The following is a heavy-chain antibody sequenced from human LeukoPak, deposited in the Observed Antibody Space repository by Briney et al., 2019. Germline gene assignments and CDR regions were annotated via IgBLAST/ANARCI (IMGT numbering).Heavy chain of an antibody. V-gene: IGHV4-31*03. CDR1: GRSLSSGGYY. Sequence: PSETLSLTCTLSGRSLSSGGYYCRWIRQHPGKGLEWIGYIYYSGSTYYNPSLKSRVPISVDTSKNQFSLKLSSVTAADTAVYYCARGIVLVDYWGQGTLVTVSS. D-gene: IGHD2-8*02. CDR2: IYYSGST. CDR3: ARGIVLVDY. J-gene: IGHJ4*02.